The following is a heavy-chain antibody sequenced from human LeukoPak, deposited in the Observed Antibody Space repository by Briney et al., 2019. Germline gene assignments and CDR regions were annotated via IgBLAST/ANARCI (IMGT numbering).Heavy chain of an antibody. CDR3: AREHVGYCSGGSCEYYYYYMDV. J-gene: IGHJ6*03. V-gene: IGHV4-4*07. CDR1: GGSISSYY. D-gene: IGHD2-15*01. Sequence: SETLSLTCTVSGGSISSYYWSWIRQPAGKGLEWIGRIYTSGSTNYNPSLKSRVTMSVDTSKNQFSPKLSSVTAADTAAYYCAREHVGYCSGGSCEYYYYYMDVWGKGTTVTVSS. CDR2: IYTSGST.